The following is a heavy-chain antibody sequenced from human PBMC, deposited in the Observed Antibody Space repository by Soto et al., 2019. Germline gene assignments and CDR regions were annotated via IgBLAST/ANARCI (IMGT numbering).Heavy chain of an antibody. CDR1: GYTFTSYG. CDR2: ISAYNGNT. V-gene: IGHV1-18*04. CDR3: ARGVIVVVPAAEPGWFDP. J-gene: IGHJ5*02. D-gene: IGHD2-2*01. Sequence: GASVKVSCKASGYTFTSYGISWVRQAPGQGLEWMGWISAYNGNTNYAQKLQGRVTMTTDTSTSTAYVELRSLRSDDTAVYYCARGVIVVVPAAEPGWFDPWGQGTLVTVSS.